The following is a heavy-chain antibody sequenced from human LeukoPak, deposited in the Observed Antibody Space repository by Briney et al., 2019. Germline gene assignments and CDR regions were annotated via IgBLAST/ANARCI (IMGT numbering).Heavy chain of an antibody. V-gene: IGHV4-30-4*08. CDR1: GGSISSGDYY. CDR3: ARGFEGLEFDY. J-gene: IGHJ4*02. D-gene: IGHD3-9*01. Sequence: SETLSLTCTVSGGSISSGDYYWSWIRQPPGKGLEWIGNIYYSGSTYYNPSLKSRVTISVDTSKNQFSLKLSSVTAADTAVYYCARGFEGLEFDYWGQGTLVTVSS. CDR2: IYYSGST.